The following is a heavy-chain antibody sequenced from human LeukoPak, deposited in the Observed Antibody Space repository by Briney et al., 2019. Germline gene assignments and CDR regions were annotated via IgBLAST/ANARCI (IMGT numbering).Heavy chain of an antibody. D-gene: IGHD5-12*01. CDR1: GFTFSSYS. V-gene: IGHV3-21*01. CDR2: ISGSLTHI. J-gene: IGHJ4*02. CDR3: ARDPPGSGSLLHFGY. Sequence: GGSLRLSCVASGFTFSSYSMNWIRQAPGKGLEWVSSISGSLTHIYYADSLKGRFTVSRDNAKNSLYLQMNTLRAEDTAVYYCARDPPGSGSLLHFGYWGQGTAVTVSS.